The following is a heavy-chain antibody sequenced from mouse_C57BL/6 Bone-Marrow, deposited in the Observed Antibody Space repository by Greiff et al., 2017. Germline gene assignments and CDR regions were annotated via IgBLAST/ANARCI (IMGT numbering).Heavy chain of an antibody. J-gene: IGHJ4*01. Sequence: VQLQQPGAELVKPGASVKLSCKASGYTFTSYWMHWVKQRPGQGLEWIGMIHPNSGSTNYNEKFKSKATLTVDKSSRTAYMQLSSLTSEDSAVYDCARDYGSFYAMDYWGQGTSVTVSS. D-gene: IGHD1-1*01. CDR1: GYTFTSYW. CDR2: IHPNSGST. CDR3: ARDYGSFYAMDY. V-gene: IGHV1-64*01.